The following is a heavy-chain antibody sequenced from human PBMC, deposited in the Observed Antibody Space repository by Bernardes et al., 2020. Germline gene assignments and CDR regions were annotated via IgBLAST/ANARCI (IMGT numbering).Heavy chain of an antibody. V-gene: IGHV4-59*01. J-gene: IGHJ4*02. Sequence: SETLSLTCSVSGGSLNNYYWNWIRQTPDQGLQWIGYMHGSGGTNYHPSLKTRVTISIDTAKNQVSLKLRSLTAADTAMYYCARTDSYGSGPGTFDYWGQGTLVTVSS. CDR2: MHGSGGT. CDR1: GGSLNNYY. D-gene: IGHD3-10*01. CDR3: ARTDSYGSGPGTFDY.